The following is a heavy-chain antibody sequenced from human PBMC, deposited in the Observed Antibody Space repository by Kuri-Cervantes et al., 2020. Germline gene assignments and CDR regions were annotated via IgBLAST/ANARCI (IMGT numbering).Heavy chain of an antibody. D-gene: IGHD2-21*01. J-gene: IGHJ5*02. Sequence: GESLKISCAASGFTFSSYGMHWVRQAPGKGPEWVAVIWYDGSNKYYADLVKGRFTISRDNSKNTLYLQMNSLRSEDTAVYYCARSGTVVDPWGQGTLVTVSS. CDR1: GFTFSSYG. CDR2: IWYDGSNK. CDR3: ARSGTVVDP. V-gene: IGHV3-33*01.